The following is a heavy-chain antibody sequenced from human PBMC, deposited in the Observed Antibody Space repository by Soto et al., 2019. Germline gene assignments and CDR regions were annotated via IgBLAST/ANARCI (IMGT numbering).Heavy chain of an antibody. CDR2: IYYSGST. CDR1: GGSISIGGYY. V-gene: IGHV4-31*03. D-gene: IGHD3-9*01. Sequence: SDTLSLTCTVSGGSISIGGYYWSWIRQHPGKGLEWIGYIYYSGSTYYNPSLKSRVTISVDTSKNQFSLKLSSVTAADTAVYYCASMGAEYFDPPYGMDVWGQGTTVTVSS. J-gene: IGHJ6*02. CDR3: ASMGAEYFDPPYGMDV.